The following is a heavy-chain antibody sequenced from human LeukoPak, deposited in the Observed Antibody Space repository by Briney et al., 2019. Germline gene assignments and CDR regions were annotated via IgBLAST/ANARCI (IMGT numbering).Heavy chain of an antibody. Sequence: GGSLRLPCAAPGFTVSSNHMSWVRQAPGKGLEWVSVIYSGGTIYYADSVKGRFTISRDNSKNTVYLEMNSLRAEDTAVYYCARDGENHYYDYWGQGTLVTVST. J-gene: IGHJ4*02. CDR1: GFTVSSNH. CDR3: ARDGENHYYDY. CDR2: IYSGGTI. V-gene: IGHV3-66*01. D-gene: IGHD7-27*01.